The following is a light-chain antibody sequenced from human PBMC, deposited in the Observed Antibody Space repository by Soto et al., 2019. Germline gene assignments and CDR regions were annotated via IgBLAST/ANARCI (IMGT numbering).Light chain of an antibody. J-gene: IGKJ5*01. CDR3: QHYSSPPPNT. V-gene: IGKV4-1*01. Sequence: DIVMTQSPDSLAVSLGDRPTIYCKSSKRVLYSSNNKSYLAGCQHKPGRPPKLLISWASTRASGVPDRFIGSGSGTDFTLTISSLQAEDVAVYYCQHYSSPPPNTFGEGTRLEI. CDR1: KRVLYSSNNKSY. CDR2: WAS.